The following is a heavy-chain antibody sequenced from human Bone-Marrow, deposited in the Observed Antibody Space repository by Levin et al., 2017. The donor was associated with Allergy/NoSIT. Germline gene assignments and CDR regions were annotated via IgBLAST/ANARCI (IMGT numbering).Heavy chain of an antibody. CDR2: ISSSSSYI. J-gene: IGHJ4*02. CDR1: GFTFSSYS. D-gene: IGHD3-10*01. Sequence: GGSLRLSCAASGFTFSSYSMNWVRQAPGKGLEWVSSISSSSSYIYYADSVKGRFTISRDNAKNSLYLQMNSLRAEDTAVYYCARGGSYYRGGLGYWGQGTLVTVSS. CDR3: ARGGSYYRGGLGY. V-gene: IGHV3-21*01.